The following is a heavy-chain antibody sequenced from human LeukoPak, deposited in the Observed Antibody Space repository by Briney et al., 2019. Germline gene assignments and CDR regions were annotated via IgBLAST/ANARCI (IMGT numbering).Heavy chain of an antibody. CDR1: GACVGSSH. V-gene: IGHV4-59*02. Sequence: SETLSLTCVVSGACVGSSHWNWIRQLPGKGLEWIGCLSYTGKTDYNPSLASRVSTSLGTSENQVSLKQRCTTAADTAVYYCSEGYFEPFDHWGQGTLVTVSS. CDR2: LSYTGKT. J-gene: IGHJ4*02. CDR3: SEGYFEPFDH. D-gene: IGHD2/OR15-2a*01.